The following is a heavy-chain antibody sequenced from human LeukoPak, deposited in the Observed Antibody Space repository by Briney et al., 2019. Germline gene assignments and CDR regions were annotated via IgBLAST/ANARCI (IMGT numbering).Heavy chain of an antibody. CDR3: ARDSGRIDVFDI. CDR2: IYSDGRT. Sequence: GGSLRLSCAASGFTVSTNYMSWVRQAPGKGLDWVSVIYSDGRTYYADSVKGRFTISRDNSKNTLYHQMNSLRAEDTAVYYCARDSGRIDVFDIWGQGTMVTVSS. D-gene: IGHD3-10*01. J-gene: IGHJ3*02. V-gene: IGHV3-53*01. CDR1: GFTVSTNY.